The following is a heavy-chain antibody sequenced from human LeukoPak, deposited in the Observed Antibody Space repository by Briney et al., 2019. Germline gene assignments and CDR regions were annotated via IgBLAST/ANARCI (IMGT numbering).Heavy chain of an antibody. Sequence: PSETLSLTCTVSGGSISSYYWSWIRQPAGKGLEWIGRIYTSGSTNHTPSLKSRVTMSVDTSKIQFSLGVRSVTAADTAVYYCARGRIGGPKAPFDYWGQGTLVTVSS. D-gene: IGHD3-16*01. CDR2: IYTSGST. CDR1: GGSISSYY. V-gene: IGHV4-4*07. CDR3: ARGRIGGPKAPFDY. J-gene: IGHJ4*02.